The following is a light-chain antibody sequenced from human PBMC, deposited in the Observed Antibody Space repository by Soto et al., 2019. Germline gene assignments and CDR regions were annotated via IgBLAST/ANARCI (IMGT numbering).Light chain of an antibody. CDR3: KSYKSSRTGV. Sequence: QSVLTQPASVSGSPGQTVTISCTGTSSNIGAYYDVPWYQQLPGKAPKLLIYGNSNRPSGVSNRFSGSKSGNSASLTITGLQAEDEADYYCKSYKSSRTGVFGGGTKLTVL. CDR1: SSNIGAYYD. J-gene: IGLJ2*01. CDR2: GNS. V-gene: IGLV1-40*01.